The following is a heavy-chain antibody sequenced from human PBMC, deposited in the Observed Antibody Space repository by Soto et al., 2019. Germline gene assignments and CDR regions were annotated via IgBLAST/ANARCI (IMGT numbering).Heavy chain of an antibody. CDR1: VFTFSGSA. CDR3: TGRSGSSDY. J-gene: IGHJ4*02. V-gene: IGHV3-73*01. Sequence: PGGSLRLSCAASVFTFSGSAMHWVRQASGKGLEWVGRIRSKANSYATAYAASVKGRFTISRDDSKNTAYLQMNSLKTEDTAVYYCTGRSGSSDYWGQGTLVTVSS. D-gene: IGHD1-26*01. CDR2: IRSKANSYAT.